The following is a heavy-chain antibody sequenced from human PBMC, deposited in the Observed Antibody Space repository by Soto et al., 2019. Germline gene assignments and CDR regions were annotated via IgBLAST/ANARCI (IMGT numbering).Heavy chain of an antibody. D-gene: IGHD3-3*01. V-gene: IGHV1-3*01. CDR2: INAGNGNT. CDR3: ARENYDFWSGPRYYGMDV. CDR1: GYTFTSYA. J-gene: IGHJ6*02. Sequence: GASVKVSCKASGYTFTSYAMHWVRQAPGQRLEWMGWINAGNGNTKYSQKFQGRVTITRDTSASTAYMELSSLRSEDTAVYYCARENYDFWSGPRYYGMDVWGQGTTVTVS.